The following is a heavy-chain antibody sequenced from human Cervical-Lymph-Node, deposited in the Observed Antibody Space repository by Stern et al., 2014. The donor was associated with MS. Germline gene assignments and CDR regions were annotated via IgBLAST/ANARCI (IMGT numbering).Heavy chain of an antibody. Sequence: EVQLLESGGGLVQPGGSLRLSCAASGFTFSSYSMNWVRQAPGKGLEWVSYISSSSSTIYYADSVKGRFTISRDNAKNSLYLQMNSLRDEDTAVYYCARGTTVTTYSYYYYGMDVWGQGTTVTVSS. CDR2: ISSSSSTI. V-gene: IGHV3-48*02. CDR3: ARGTTVTTYSYYYYGMDV. CDR1: GFTFSSYS. J-gene: IGHJ6*02. D-gene: IGHD4-17*01.